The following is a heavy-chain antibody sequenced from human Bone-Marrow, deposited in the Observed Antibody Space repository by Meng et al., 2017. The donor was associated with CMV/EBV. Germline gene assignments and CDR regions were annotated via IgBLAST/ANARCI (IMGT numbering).Heavy chain of an antibody. CDR2: IYYSGST. D-gene: IGHD5-24*01. Sequence: SETLSLTCTVSGGSISSSSYYWGWIRQPPGKGLEWIGSIYYSGSTYYNPSLKSRVTISVDTSKNQFSLKLSSVTAADTAVYYCARKIEMATISGYFDYWGQRTLVTVSS. CDR1: GGSISSSSYY. J-gene: IGHJ4*02. CDR3: ARKIEMATISGYFDY. V-gene: IGHV4-39*07.